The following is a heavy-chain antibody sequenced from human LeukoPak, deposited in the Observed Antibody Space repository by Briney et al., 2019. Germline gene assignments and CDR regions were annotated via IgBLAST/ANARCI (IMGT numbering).Heavy chain of an antibody. J-gene: IGHJ4*02. CDR1: GFTFSTLE. V-gene: IGHV3-48*03. CDR2: ISSSGSTI. CDR3: ARGRFGLD. Sequence: QPGGSLRLSCAASGFTFSTLEMTWVRQAPGKGLEWVSYISSSGSTIYYADSVKGRFTISRDNAKNSLYLQMNSLRVEDTAIYHCARGRFGLDWGQGTLVTDSS. D-gene: IGHD3-10*01.